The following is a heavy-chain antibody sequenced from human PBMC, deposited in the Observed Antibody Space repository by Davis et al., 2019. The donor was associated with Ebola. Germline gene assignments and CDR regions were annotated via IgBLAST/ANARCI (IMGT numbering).Heavy chain of an antibody. D-gene: IGHD3-22*01. J-gene: IGHJ4*02. Sequence: GESLKISCAASGFTFSSYSMNWVRQAPGKGLEWVSSISSSSSYIYYADSVKGRFTISRDNSKNTLYLQMNSLRAEDTAVYYCARESRVRGYDSRFVFDYWGQGTLVTVSS. CDR2: ISSSSSYI. CDR1: GFTFSSYS. CDR3: ARESRVRGYDSRFVFDY. V-gene: IGHV3-21*01.